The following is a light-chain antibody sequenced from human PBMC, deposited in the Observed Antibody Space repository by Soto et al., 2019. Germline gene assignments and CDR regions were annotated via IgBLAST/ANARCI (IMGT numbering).Light chain of an antibody. V-gene: IGKV2-28*01. Sequence: DIVMTQSPLSLPVTPGEPASISCRSSQSLLHSNGYNYLDWYLQKPGQSPQLLIYLGSNRASGVPDRFSGSGERTEFTLKISRVEAEDVGVYYFMRALKSPWTFGQGTKVEIK. CDR2: LGS. CDR1: QSLLHSNGYNY. J-gene: IGKJ1*01. CDR3: MRALKSPWT.